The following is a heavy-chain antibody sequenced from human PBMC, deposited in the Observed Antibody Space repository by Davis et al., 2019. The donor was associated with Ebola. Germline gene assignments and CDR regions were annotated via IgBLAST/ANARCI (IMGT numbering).Heavy chain of an antibody. V-gene: IGHV3-23*01. Sequence: PGGSLRLSCVASGFTFTSHAMSWVRQAPGKGLEWVSALSGGSGTTHYADSVKGRFTISRDNSKNMLYLQMNSLRPEDTAVYYCASSAGTPVTTGYWGQGTRVTVSS. D-gene: IGHD4-17*01. CDR3: ASSAGTPVTTGY. J-gene: IGHJ4*02. CDR2: LSGGSGTT. CDR1: GFTFTSHA.